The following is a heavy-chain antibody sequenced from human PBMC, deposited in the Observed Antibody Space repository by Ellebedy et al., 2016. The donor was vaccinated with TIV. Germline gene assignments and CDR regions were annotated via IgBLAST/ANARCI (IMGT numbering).Heavy chain of an antibody. CDR3: VRDGSYDYGDY. J-gene: IGHJ4*02. V-gene: IGHV3-74*01. CDR1: GFTFSNYW. CDR2: IYNDGSST. Sequence: PGGSLRPSCPPPGFTFSNYWMHWVRQAPGKGLVWVSRIYNDGSSTSYADSVEGRFTISRDNPKNTVYLQMNSLRVEDTAVYYCVRDGSYDYGDYWGQGTVVTVSS. D-gene: IGHD3-16*01.